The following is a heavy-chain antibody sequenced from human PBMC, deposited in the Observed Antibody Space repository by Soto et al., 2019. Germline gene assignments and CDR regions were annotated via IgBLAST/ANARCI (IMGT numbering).Heavy chain of an antibody. CDR1: GGSIDNGGYY. V-gene: IGHV4-31*03. J-gene: IGHJ5*02. Sequence: QVQLQESGPGLLKPSQTLSLTCTVSGGSIDNGGYYWIWIRQHPEKVLEWLGSINYTGSAFYNPSVKSRVAMSVDTSKNHFSLTPTSVTVADSATYYCARGVDYATTWGQGSLVGVSS. CDR2: INYTGSA. CDR3: ARGVDYATT. D-gene: IGHD4-17*01.